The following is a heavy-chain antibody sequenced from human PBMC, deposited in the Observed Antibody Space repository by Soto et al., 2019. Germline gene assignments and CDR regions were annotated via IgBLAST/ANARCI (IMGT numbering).Heavy chain of an antibody. D-gene: IGHD1-7*01. CDR1: GFTFSSYA. CDR3: ARDQSPELPPLYV. J-gene: IGHJ6*02. CDR2: ISYDGSNK. Sequence: GGSLRLSFAASGFTFSSYAMHWVRQAPGKWLEWVAVISYDGSNKYYADSVKGRFTISRDNSKNTLYLQMNSLRAEDTAVYYCARDQSPELPPLYVWGQGTTVTVSS. V-gene: IGHV3-30-3*01.